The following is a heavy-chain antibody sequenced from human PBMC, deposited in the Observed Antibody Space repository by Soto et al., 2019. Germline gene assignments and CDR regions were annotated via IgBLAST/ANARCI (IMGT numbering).Heavy chain of an antibody. D-gene: IGHD1-26*01. J-gene: IGHJ6*02. CDR3: ARDHKSSGSYLAWDGMDV. CDR2: INPSGGST. V-gene: IGHV1-46*01. CDR1: GYTFTSYY. Sequence: ASVKVSCKASGYTFTSYYMHWVRQALGQGLEWMGIINPSGGSTSYAQKFQGRVTMTRNTSTSTVYMELSSLRSEDTAVYYCARDHKSSGSYLAWDGMDVWGQGTTVTVSS.